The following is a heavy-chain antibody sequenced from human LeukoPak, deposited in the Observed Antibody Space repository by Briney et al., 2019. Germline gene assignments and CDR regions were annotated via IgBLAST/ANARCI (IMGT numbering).Heavy chain of an antibody. CDR3: AREEQTYYDILTGYYNTPVYNWFDP. CDR1: GFTFSSYA. CDR2: ISYDGSNK. Sequence: GGSLRLSCAASGFTFSSYAMHWVRQAPGKGLEWVAIISYDGSNKYYADSVKGRFTISRDNSKNTLYLHMNSLRAEDTAVYYCAREEQTYYDILTGYYNTPVYNWFDPWGQGTLVTVSS. V-gene: IGHV3-30*04. D-gene: IGHD3-9*01. J-gene: IGHJ5*02.